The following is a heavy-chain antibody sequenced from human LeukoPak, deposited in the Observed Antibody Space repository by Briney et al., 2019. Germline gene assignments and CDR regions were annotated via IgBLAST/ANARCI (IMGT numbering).Heavy chain of an antibody. V-gene: IGHV3-23*01. CDR1: GFTFSDYA. J-gene: IGHJ4*02. CDR2: ISGSGGYT. CDR3: AKERGNIPAAAVFDY. D-gene: IGHD6-13*01. Sequence: GGSLRLSCAASGFTFSDYAMSWVRQAPGKGLEWVSAISGSGGYTYYADSVKGRFTISRDSSKSTLYLQMNSLRAEDTAVYYCAKERGNIPAAAVFDYWGQGTLVTVSS.